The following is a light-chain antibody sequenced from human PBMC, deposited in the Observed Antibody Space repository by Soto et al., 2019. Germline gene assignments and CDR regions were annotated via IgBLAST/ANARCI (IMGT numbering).Light chain of an antibody. CDR1: QSVSSW. CDR2: DAS. CDR3: QQLNSYPIT. Sequence: DIQMTQSPSSLSASVGDIVSITCRASQSVSSWLARYQQKPWKAPKLLIYDASGLESGVPSRFSGSGSGTEFTLTISSLQPEDFATYYCQQLNSYPITFGQGTRLEIK. V-gene: IGKV1-5*01. J-gene: IGKJ5*01.